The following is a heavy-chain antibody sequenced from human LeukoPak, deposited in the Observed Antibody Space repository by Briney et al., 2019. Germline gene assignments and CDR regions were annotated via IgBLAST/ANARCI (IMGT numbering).Heavy chain of an antibody. Sequence: GGSLRLSCAASGFTFSSYEMNWVRQAPGKGLELVSYISSSGSTIYYADSVKSRFTISRDNAKNSLYLQMNSLRAEDTAVYYCAELGITMIGGVWGKGTTVTISS. CDR1: GFTFSSYE. V-gene: IGHV3-48*03. CDR3: AELGITMIGGV. D-gene: IGHD3-10*02. J-gene: IGHJ6*04. CDR2: ISSSGSTI.